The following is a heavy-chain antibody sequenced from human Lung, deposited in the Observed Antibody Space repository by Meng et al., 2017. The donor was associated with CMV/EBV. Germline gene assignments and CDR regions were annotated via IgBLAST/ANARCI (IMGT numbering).Heavy chain of an antibody. J-gene: IGHJ4*01. V-gene: IGHV1-18*01. CDR3: ARDRVGEPTFDY. Sequence: ASVKVSXKTSGYTFTGYGISWVRQAPGQGLEWMGWISTYNDDKTYVQKFQTRVTMTTDRSTSTAYMELRNLRSDDTAVYYCARDRVGEPTFDYWGQGTLVTFSS. D-gene: IGHD1-26*01. CDR2: ISTYNDDK. CDR1: GYTFTGYG.